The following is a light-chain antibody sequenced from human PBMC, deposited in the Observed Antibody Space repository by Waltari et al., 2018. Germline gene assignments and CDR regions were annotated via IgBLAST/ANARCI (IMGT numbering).Light chain of an antibody. V-gene: IGKV4-1*01. CDR1: QTVLDSSNNRNY. CDR3: QQYYSPPPLFT. CDR2: CAS. J-gene: IGKJ3*01. Sequence: DIVMTQSSDSLAVSLGERATINCKSSQTVLDSSNNRNYLAWYQQKPGQPPKLLIYCASSRESGVPGRFSGRGSGTDFTLTITSLQAEDVAVYYCQQYYSPPPLFTFGPGTKVDIK.